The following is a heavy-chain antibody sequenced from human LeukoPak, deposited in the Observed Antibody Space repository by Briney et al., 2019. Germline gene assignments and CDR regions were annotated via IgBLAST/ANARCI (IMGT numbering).Heavy chain of an antibody. Sequence: EPSETLSLTCAVYGGSFSGYYWSWIRQPPGKGLEWIGEINHSGSTNYNPSLKSRVTISIDTSKNQFSLKLSSVTAADTAVYYCARLGPAVVPAAAMGDYYYYMDVWGKGTTVTVSS. D-gene: IGHD2-2*01. CDR1: GGSFSGYY. V-gene: IGHV4-34*01. J-gene: IGHJ6*03. CDR3: ARLGPAVVPAAAMGDYYYYMDV. CDR2: INHSGST.